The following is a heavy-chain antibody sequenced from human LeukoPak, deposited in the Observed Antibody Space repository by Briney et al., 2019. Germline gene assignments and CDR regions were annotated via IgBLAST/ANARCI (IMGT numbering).Heavy chain of an antibody. J-gene: IGHJ4*02. Sequence: ASVTVSCKASGYTFTDYYIHWVRQAPGQGLEWMGWINPNSGGTNYAQKFQGRVTMTRDTSISTAYMELSRLRSDDTAVYYCARAVAGLDYWGQGTLVTVSS. CDR3: ARAVAGLDY. CDR2: INPNSGGT. V-gene: IGHV1-2*02. D-gene: IGHD6-19*01. CDR1: GYTFTDYY.